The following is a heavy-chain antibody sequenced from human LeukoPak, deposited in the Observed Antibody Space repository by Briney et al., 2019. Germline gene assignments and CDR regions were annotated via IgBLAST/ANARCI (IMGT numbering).Heavy chain of an antibody. Sequence: PGGSLRLSCAASGFTFSSYEMNWVRQAPGKGLEWVSYISSSGSTMYYADSVKGRFTISRDNAQNSLYLQMNSLRAEDTAVYFCARNRQWLLADYWGQGTVVTVSS. CDR3: ARNRQWLLADY. CDR1: GFTFSSYE. J-gene: IGHJ4*02. CDR2: ISSSGSTM. D-gene: IGHD3-22*01. V-gene: IGHV3-48*03.